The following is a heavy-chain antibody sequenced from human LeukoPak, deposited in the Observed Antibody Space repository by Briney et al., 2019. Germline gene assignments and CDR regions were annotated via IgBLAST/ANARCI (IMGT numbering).Heavy chain of an antibody. J-gene: IGHJ4*02. Sequence: SETLSLTCTVSGGSISGYFCTWLRQSAGAGLEYIGRIHTSGTTYYNPSLRSRVSMSVDTSNNKFSLRLSSVTAADTAVYYCARGRGRLLWFGELLSRLFDYWGQGTLVTVSS. V-gene: IGHV4-4*07. D-gene: IGHD3-10*01. CDR2: IHTSGTT. CDR1: GGSISGYF. CDR3: ARGRGRLLWFGELLSRLFDY.